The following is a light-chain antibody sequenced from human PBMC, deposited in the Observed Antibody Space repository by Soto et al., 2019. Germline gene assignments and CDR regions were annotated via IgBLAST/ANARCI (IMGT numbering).Light chain of an antibody. V-gene: IGKV3-11*01. CDR3: QYRGSWQPGAT. J-gene: IGKJ4*01. CDR2: DAS. CDR1: QRINNY. Sequence: EIVLTQSPFTLYLSPGERATLSCRASQRINNYLAWYQQTPGQPPRLLIYDASNRATAIPVRFSGSGSGTDFALTFSSLVREDYAVYYCQYRGSWQPGATFGGGTKVEIK.